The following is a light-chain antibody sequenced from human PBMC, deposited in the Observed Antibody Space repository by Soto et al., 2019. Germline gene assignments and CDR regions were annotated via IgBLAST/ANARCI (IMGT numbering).Light chain of an antibody. CDR3: QHYNSYSEA. Sequence: DIQMTQSPSNLSGSVGDRVTITCRASQTISSWLAWYQQKPGKAPKLLIYKASTLKSGVPSRFSGSGSGTEFTLTISSLQPDEFATYYCQHYNSYSEAVGQGTKVDIK. V-gene: IGKV1-5*03. CDR2: KAS. CDR1: QTISSW. J-gene: IGKJ1*01.